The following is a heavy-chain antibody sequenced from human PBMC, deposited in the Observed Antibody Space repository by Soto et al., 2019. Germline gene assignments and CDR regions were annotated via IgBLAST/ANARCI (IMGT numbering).Heavy chain of an antibody. CDR1: GGTFSSYA. Sequence: QVQLVQSGAEVKKPGSSVKVSCKASGGTFSSYAISWVRQAPGQGLEWMGGIIPIFGTANYAQKVQGRVTITADETTSTAYMELSSLRSEDTAVYYCARGTPPPDYGDYSEDYGMDVWGQGTTVTVSS. V-gene: IGHV1-69*12. CDR3: ARGTPPPDYGDYSEDYGMDV. CDR2: IIPIFGTA. J-gene: IGHJ6*02. D-gene: IGHD4-17*01.